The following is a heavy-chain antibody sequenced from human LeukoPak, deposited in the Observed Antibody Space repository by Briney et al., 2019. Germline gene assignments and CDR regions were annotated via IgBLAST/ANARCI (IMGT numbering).Heavy chain of an antibody. CDR2: IRGKADNYTT. CDR1: GFTFSSSA. J-gene: IGHJ4*02. Sequence: LSGGSLRLSCAASGFTFSSSAMHWVRQASGKGLEWVGRIRGKADNYTTAYAASVKGRFTISRDDSKNTAYLQMNSLKTEDTAVYYCRGAYYDRSGPEYYFDYWGQGTLVTVSS. D-gene: IGHD3-22*01. CDR3: RGAYYDRSGPEYYFDY. V-gene: IGHV3-73*01.